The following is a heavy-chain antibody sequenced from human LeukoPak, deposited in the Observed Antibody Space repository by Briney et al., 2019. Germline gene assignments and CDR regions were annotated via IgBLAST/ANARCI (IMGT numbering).Heavy chain of an antibody. V-gene: IGHV4-59*01. CDR2: IYYSGST. Sequence: PSETLSLTCTVSGGSISSYYWSWIRQPPGRGLEWIGYIYYSGSTNYNPSLKSRVTISVDTSKNQFSLKLSSVTAADTAVYYCARVRGYCSGGSCWYFDLWGRGTLVTVPS. J-gene: IGHJ2*01. CDR1: GGSISSYY. CDR3: ARVRGYCSGGSCWYFDL. D-gene: IGHD2-15*01.